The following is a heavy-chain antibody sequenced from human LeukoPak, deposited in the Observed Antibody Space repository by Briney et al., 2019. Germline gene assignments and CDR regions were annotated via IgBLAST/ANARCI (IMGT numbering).Heavy chain of an antibody. CDR2: ISGSGGST. D-gene: IGHD6-13*01. CDR3: AKEYSSSWYYLDY. Sequence: GGSLRPSCAASGFTFSSYAMSWVRQAPGKGLEWVSTISGSGGSTYYADSVKGRFTISRDNSKNTLYLQMNSLRVEDTAVYYCAKEYSSSWYYLDYWGQGTLVTVSS. J-gene: IGHJ4*02. V-gene: IGHV3-23*01. CDR1: GFTFSSYA.